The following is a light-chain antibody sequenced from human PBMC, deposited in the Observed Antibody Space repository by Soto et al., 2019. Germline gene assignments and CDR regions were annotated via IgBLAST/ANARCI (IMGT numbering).Light chain of an antibody. V-gene: IGKV3-15*01. Sequence: EIAMTHAPATLSVSPGELATLSCGASQIISTELAWYQQIPGQPPRLLIYSASTRATGVPARFSGSGSGSDFTLTISGLQSEDFAIYYCQQGHNWPLTFGQGTRLEI. CDR2: SAS. CDR3: QQGHNWPLT. CDR1: QIISTE. J-gene: IGKJ2*01.